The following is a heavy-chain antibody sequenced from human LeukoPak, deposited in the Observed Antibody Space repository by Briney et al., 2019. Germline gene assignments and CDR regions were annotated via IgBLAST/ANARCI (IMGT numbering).Heavy chain of an antibody. D-gene: IGHD5-18*01. CDR2: INHSGST. CDR1: GGSFSGYY. CDR3: ARAYGYGYDY. J-gene: IGHJ4*02. V-gene: IGHV4-34*01. Sequence: PSETLSLTCAVYGGSFSGYYWSWIRQPPGKGLEWIGEINHSGSTNYNPSLKSRVTISVDTSKNQFSLQLNSMTPEDTAVYYCARAYGYGYDYWGQGTRVTVSS.